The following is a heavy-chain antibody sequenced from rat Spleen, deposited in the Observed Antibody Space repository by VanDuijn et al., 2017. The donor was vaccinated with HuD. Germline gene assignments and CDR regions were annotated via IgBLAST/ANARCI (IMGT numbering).Heavy chain of an antibody. J-gene: IGHJ2*01. CDR1: GFIFNNYW. CDR3: TSIDLDFDY. D-gene: IGHD2-1*01. Sequence: EVQLVESGGGLVQPGRSMKLSCAASGFIFNNYWMTWIRQAPGKGLEWVASITNTGGSTYYPDSVKGRFTISRDNAKSTLYLQMNSLRSEDTATYYCTSIDLDFDYWGQGVMVTVSS. CDR2: ITNTGGST. V-gene: IGHV5-31*01.